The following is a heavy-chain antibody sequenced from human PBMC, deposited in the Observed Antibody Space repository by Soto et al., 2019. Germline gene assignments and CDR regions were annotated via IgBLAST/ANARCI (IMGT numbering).Heavy chain of an antibody. CDR2: INHSGST. D-gene: IGHD5-12*01. V-gene: IGHV4-34*01. J-gene: IGHJ6*03. CDR1: GGSFSGYY. CDR3: ARLSVATMNRYYYYYMDV. Sequence: SETLSLTCAVYGGSFSGYYWSWIRQPPGKGLEWIGEINHSGSTNYNPSLKSRVTISVDTSKNQFSLKLSSVTAADTAVYYCARLSVATMNRYYYYYMDVWGKGTTVTVSS.